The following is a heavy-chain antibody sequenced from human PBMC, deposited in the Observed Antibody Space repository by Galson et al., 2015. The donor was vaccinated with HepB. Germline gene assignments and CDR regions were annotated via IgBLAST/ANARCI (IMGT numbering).Heavy chain of an antibody. Sequence: TLSLTCSVSGDSVSGFYWSWIRQRPEKGLEWIGYIYSDGSTNYSPSLKSRVTILLGTSRNLLSLKMMSVTTEDTGVYYCARAPPLKVGRHTFPYYAMDIWSPGTTVSVSS. CDR3: ARAPPLKVGRHTFPYYAMDI. D-gene: IGHD1-14*01. V-gene: IGHV4-59*02. CDR2: IYSDGST. CDR1: GDSVSGFY. J-gene: IGHJ6*02.